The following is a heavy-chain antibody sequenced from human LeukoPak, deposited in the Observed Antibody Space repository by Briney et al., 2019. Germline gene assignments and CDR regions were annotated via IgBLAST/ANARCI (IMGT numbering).Heavy chain of an antibody. V-gene: IGHV3-11*04. D-gene: IGHD5-12*01. CDR3: ARDRSGYSGYDFFDY. J-gene: IGHJ4*02. CDR2: IGSSGSTI. CDR1: GFTFSDYY. Sequence: GSLRLSCAASGFTFSDYYMSWIRQAPGKGLEWVSYIGSSGSTIYYADSVKGRFTISRDNAKNSLYLQMNSLRAEDTAVYYCARDRSGYSGYDFFDYWGQGALVTVSS.